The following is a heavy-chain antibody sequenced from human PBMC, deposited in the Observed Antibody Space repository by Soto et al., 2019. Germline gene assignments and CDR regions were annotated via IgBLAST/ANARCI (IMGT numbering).Heavy chain of an antibody. V-gene: IGHV1-69*01. D-gene: IGHD7-27*01. J-gene: IGHJ6*02. Sequence: QVQVVQSGVEVRRPGSSVKVSCKASGDTFKNCVISWVRQAPGQGREWMGGIIPLFGTTDFAQRFQGRLTITTDESTTTAYMALSRLRSEDTATYYCAAELGFGKLAVVWGQGTKVIVSS. CDR2: IIPLFGTT. CDR1: GDTFKNCV. CDR3: AAELGFGKLAVV.